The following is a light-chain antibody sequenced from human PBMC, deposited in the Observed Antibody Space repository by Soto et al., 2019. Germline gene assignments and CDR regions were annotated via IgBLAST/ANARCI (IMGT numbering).Light chain of an antibody. J-gene: IGLJ2*01. CDR1: SSDVGGYHY. Sequence: QSALTQPASVYGSPGQSITISCTGTSSDVGGYHYVSWYQQHPGKAPKLMIYDVSNRPSGVSNRFSGSKSGNTASLTISGLQAEDEADYYCSSYTSSSCVVFGGGTKLTVL. CDR2: DVS. V-gene: IGLV2-14*01. CDR3: SSYTSSSCVV.